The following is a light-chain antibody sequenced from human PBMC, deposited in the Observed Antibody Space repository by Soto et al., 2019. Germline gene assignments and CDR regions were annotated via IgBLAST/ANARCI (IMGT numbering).Light chain of an antibody. CDR3: QHYGVTST. V-gene: IGKV3-20*01. Sequence: EIVLTQSPGTLSLSPGERATLSCRASESVRSTFLAWYQQKPGQAPRLFIYGASTRATGIPDRFSGSGSGTDFTLTISRLEPEDFAVYYCQHYGVTSTFGQGTKVEI. CDR1: ESVRSTF. J-gene: IGKJ1*01. CDR2: GAS.